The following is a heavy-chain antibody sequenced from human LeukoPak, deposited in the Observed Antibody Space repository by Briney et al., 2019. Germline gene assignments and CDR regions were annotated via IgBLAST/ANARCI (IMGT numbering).Heavy chain of an antibody. CDR2: IDWDDDK. V-gene: IGHV2-70*04. D-gene: IGHD1-26*01. CDR3: ARLNSGTYLDY. J-gene: IGHJ4*02. Sequence: SGPALVKPTQTLTLTCTFSGFSLSTSGMRVSWIRQPPGKALEWLARIDWDDDKFYSTSLKTRLTISKDTSKNQVVLTMTNMDPVVTATYYCARLNSGTYLDYWGQGTLVTVSS. CDR1: GFSLSTSGMR.